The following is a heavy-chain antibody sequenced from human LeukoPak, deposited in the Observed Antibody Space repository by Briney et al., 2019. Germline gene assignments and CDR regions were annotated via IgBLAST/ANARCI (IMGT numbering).Heavy chain of an antibody. J-gene: IGHJ4*02. V-gene: IGHV1-69*13. CDR3: ARFGIGSSSWYVFDY. Sequence: GASVKVSCKASGGTFSSYAISWVRQAPGQGLEWMGGIIPIFGTANYAQKFQGRVTTAADESTSTAYMELSSLRSEDTAVYYCARFGIGSSSWYVFDYWGQGTLVTVSS. CDR1: GGTFSSYA. CDR2: IIPIFGTA. D-gene: IGHD6-13*01.